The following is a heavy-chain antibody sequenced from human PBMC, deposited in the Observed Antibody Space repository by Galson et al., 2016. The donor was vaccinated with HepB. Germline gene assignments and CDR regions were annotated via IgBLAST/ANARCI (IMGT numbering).Heavy chain of an antibody. CDR3: AREPGYYYGMDV. CDR1: GGSISSDSYY. Sequence: TLSLTCTVSGGSISSDSYYWSWIRQPAGKGLEWIGRIHNSGSTNYNPSLKSRVTISVDTSKNQFSLKLSSVTAADTAVYYCAREPGYYYGMDVWGKGTTVTVSS. V-gene: IGHV4-61*02. J-gene: IGHJ6*04. CDR2: IHNSGST.